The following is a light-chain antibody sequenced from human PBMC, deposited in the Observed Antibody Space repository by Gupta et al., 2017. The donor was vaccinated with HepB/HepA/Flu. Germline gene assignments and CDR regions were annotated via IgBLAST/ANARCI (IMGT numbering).Light chain of an antibody. V-gene: IGKV3-11*01. CDR3: QQRSNWPPIT. J-gene: IGKJ3*01. CDR1: QSVSSY. Sequence: EIVLTHSPATLSSSPGERATLSCRASQSVSSYLAWYQQKPGQAPRLLIYDASNRATGIPARFSGSGSGTDFTLTISSLEPEDFAVYYCQQRSNWPPITFGPGTKVDIK. CDR2: DAS.